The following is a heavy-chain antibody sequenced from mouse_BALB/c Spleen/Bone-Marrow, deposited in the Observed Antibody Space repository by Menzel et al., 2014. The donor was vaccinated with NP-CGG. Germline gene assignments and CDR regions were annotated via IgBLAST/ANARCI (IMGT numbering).Heavy chain of an antibody. CDR3: ARRNRDYYAMDC. V-gene: IGHV1-54*01. CDR1: GHAFTNYL. J-gene: IGHJ4*01. CDR2: INPGSGGT. Sequence: QVQLQQPGAELVRPGTSVKVSCKASGHAFTNYLLEWVKQRPGQGLEWIGVINPGSGGTKYNEKFKGKATLTVDKSSSTAHMQLSSLTSDDSAVYFCARRNRDYYAMDCWGQGTSVTVSS.